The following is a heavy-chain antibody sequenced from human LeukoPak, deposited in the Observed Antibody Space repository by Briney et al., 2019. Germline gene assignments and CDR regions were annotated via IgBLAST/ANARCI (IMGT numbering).Heavy chain of an antibody. CDR2: IYSGGST. CDR1: GFTVSSNY. CDR3: ARAPRYYYDTSPYAMDV. J-gene: IGHJ6*02. D-gene: IGHD3-22*01. V-gene: IGHV3-53*01. Sequence: GSLRLSCAASGFTVSSNYMSWVRQAPGKGLEWVSVIYSGGSTYYADSVKGRFTISRDNSKNTLYLQMNSLRAEDTAVYYCARAPRYYYDTSPYAMDVWGQGTTVTVSS.